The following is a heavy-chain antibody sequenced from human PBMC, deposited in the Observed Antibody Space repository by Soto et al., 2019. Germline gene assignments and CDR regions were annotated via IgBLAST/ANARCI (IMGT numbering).Heavy chain of an antibody. CDR1: GYTFTGYY. CDR2: INPNSGGT. Sequence: ASVKVSCKASGYTFTGYYMHWVRQAPGQGLEWMGWINPNSGGTNYAQKFQGWVTMTRDTSTSTAYMELSRLRSDDTAVYYCARGAGADTAMVTGTFDYWGQGTLVTVSS. D-gene: IGHD5-18*01. J-gene: IGHJ4*02. V-gene: IGHV1-2*04. CDR3: ARGAGADTAMVTGTFDY.